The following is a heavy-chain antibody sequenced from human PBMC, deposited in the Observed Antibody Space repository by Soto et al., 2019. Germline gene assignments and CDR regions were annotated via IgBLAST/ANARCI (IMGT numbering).Heavy chain of an antibody. CDR2: IDWDDDK. CDR3: ARYTIFGVGLKNRGMDV. Sequence: SGPTLVNPTQTLTLTCTFSGFSLSTSGMCVSWIRQPPGKALEWLALIDWDDDKYYSTSLKTRLTISKDTSKNQVVLTMTNMDPVDTATYYCARYTIFGVGLKNRGMDVWGQGTTVTVSS. CDR1: GFSLSTSGMC. J-gene: IGHJ6*02. V-gene: IGHV2-70*01. D-gene: IGHD3-3*01.